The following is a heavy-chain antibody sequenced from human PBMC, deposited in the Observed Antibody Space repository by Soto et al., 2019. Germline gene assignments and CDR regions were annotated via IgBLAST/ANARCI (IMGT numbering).Heavy chain of an antibody. D-gene: IGHD3-9*01. CDR2: ISGSGGST. CDR1: GFTFSSYA. V-gene: IGHV3-23*01. CDR3: AKDLHHYDILTGYFN. J-gene: IGHJ4*02. Sequence: GGSLRLSCAASGFTFSSYAMSWVRQAPGKGLEWVSAISGSGGSTYYADSVKGRFTISRDNSKNTLYLQMNSLRAEDTAVYYCAKDLHHYDILTGYFNWGQGTLVTVSS.